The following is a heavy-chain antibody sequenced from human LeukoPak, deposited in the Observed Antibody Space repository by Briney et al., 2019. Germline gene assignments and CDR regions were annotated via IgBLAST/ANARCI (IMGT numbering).Heavy chain of an antibody. J-gene: IGHJ4*02. CDR2: INPNSGGT. Sequence: GASVKVSCKASGYTFTGYYMHWVRQAPGQGLEWMGWINPNSGGTNYAQKFQGRATMTRDTSISTAYMELSRLRSDDTVVYYCARYPQTGTTPPFDYWGQGTLVTVSS. V-gene: IGHV1-2*02. CDR1: GYTFTGYY. CDR3: ARYPQTGTTPPFDY. D-gene: IGHD1-1*01.